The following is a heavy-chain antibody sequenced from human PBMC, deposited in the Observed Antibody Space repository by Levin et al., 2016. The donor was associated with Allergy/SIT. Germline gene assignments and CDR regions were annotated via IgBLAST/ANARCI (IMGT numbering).Heavy chain of an antibody. Sequence: WIRQPPGKGLEWVGRVRNKARSYTTEYAASVKGRFTISRDESKSSLYLQMNSLKAEDTAVYYCVRGPHWVGYSSIDNWFDPWGQGTLVTVSS. CDR3: VRGPHWVGYSSIDNWFDP. J-gene: IGHJ5*02. V-gene: IGHV3-72*01. CDR2: VRNKARSYTT. D-gene: IGHD6-19*01.